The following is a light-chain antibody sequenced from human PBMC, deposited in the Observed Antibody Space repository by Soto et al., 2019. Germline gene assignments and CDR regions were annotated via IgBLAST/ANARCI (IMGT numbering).Light chain of an antibody. CDR2: WAS. J-gene: IGKJ4*01. CDR3: QQYYHTPLT. CDR1: QIVLYSSNNRNY. V-gene: IGKV4-1*01. Sequence: DIVMTQSPDSLSVSLGERVTINFKSSQIVLYSSNNRNYLAWYQQKPGQPPKLLIYWASTRESGVPDRFSGSGSGTDFTLTISSLQAEDVAVYYCQQYYHTPLTFGGGTKV.